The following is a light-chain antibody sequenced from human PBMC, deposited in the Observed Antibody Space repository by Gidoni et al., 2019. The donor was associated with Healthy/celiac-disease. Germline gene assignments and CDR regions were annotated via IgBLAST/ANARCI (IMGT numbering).Light chain of an antibody. CDR3: AAWDDSLSGYVV. CDR1: SSNIGSNY. CDR2: SNN. J-gene: IGLJ2*01. V-gene: IGLV1-47*02. Sequence: QSLLTQPPSASGTPGQRVTISCSGSSSNIGSNYVYWYQQLQGTPPKLLINSNNQRPSGVPDRLSGSKSGTSASLAISGLRAEEEADYYCAAWDDSLSGYVVFGGGTKLTVL.